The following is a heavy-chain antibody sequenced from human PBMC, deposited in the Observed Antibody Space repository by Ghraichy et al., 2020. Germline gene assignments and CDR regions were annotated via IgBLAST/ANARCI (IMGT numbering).Heavy chain of an antibody. Sequence: SETLSLTCAVYGGSFSGYYWSWIRQPPGKGLEWIGEINHSGSTNYNPSLKSRVTISVDTSKNQFSLKLSSVTAADTAVYYCARVSHDFWSGYSLRGFDYWGQGTLVTVSS. J-gene: IGHJ4*02. V-gene: IGHV4-34*01. D-gene: IGHD3-3*01. CDR2: INHSGST. CDR1: GGSFSGYY. CDR3: ARVSHDFWSGYSLRGFDY.